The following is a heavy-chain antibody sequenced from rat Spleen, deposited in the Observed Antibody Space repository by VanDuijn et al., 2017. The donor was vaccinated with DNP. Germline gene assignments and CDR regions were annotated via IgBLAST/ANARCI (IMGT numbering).Heavy chain of an antibody. Sequence: QVQLKESGPGLVQPSQTLSLTCTVSRFSLTSGNIHWVRQPPGKGLEWMGGMSDNGNTDYNSPLKSRLSISREISKSQVFLKVNSLHTNDTAIYFCAGGTHWYFDFWGPGTMVTVSS. CDR3: AGGTHWYFDF. D-gene: IGHD4-3*01. CDR1: RFSLTSGN. CDR2: MSDNGNT. V-gene: IGHV2-1*01. J-gene: IGHJ1*01.